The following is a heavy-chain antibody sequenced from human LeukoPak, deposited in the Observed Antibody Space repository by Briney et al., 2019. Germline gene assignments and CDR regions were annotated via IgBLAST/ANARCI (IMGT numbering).Heavy chain of an antibody. J-gene: IGHJ6*02. V-gene: IGHV3-7*04. CDR1: VFTFSDYC. CDR3: ARNMVAGYFYYYGLDV. D-gene: IGHD5-12*01. CDR2: IKQEGTEK. Sequence: PGRTLRLSCAASVFTFSDYCITWVRQAPGKGLEWGSNIKQEGTEKFYVGCVTSRFPISRDNAKKSLYVQMNSLRAEDRAVYYCARNMVAGYFYYYGLDVWGQGTTVTVSS.